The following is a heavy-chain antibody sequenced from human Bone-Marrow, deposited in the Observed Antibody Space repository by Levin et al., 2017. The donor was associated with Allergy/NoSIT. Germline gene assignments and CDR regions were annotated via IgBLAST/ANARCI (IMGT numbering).Heavy chain of an antibody. V-gene: IGHV3-74*01. CDR1: GFTFSSYW. CDR2: INSDGSNK. CDR3: ARALIVGATSGGDY. D-gene: IGHD1-26*01. J-gene: IGHJ4*02. Sequence: GGSLRLSCAASGFTFSSYWMHWVRQAPGKGLVWVSRINSDGSNKNCADSVKGRFTISRDNAKNTLYLQMNSLRAEDTAVYYCARALIVGATSGGDYWGQGILVTVSS.